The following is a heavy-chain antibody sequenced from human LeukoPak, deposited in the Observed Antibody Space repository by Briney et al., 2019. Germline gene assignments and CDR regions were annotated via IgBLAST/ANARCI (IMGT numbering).Heavy chain of an antibody. CDR3: ARVYGGEWFGELLEDP. Sequence: ASVKVSCKASGYTFTSYGISWVRQAPGQGLEWMGWISAYNGNTNYAQKLQGRVTMTTDTSTSTAYMELRSLRSDDTAVYCCARVYGGEWFGELLEDPWGQGTLVTVSS. J-gene: IGHJ5*02. CDR2: ISAYNGNT. V-gene: IGHV1-18*01. CDR1: GYTFTSYG. D-gene: IGHD3-10*01.